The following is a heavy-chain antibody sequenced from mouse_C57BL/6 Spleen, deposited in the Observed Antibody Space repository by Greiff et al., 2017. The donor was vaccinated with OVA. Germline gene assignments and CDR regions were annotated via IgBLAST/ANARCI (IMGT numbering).Heavy chain of an antibody. CDR3: AREGDGTIWYFDV. D-gene: IGHD1-1*01. CDR2: INPNYGTT. CDR1: GYSFTDYY. Sequence: EVKLQESGPELVKPGASVKISCKASGYSFTDYYMNWVKQSHGQSLEWIGVINPNYGTTSYNQKFKGKATLTVDQSSSTAYMQLNSLTSEYSAVYYCAREGDGTIWYFDVWGTGTTVTVSS. V-gene: IGHV1-39*01. J-gene: IGHJ1*03.